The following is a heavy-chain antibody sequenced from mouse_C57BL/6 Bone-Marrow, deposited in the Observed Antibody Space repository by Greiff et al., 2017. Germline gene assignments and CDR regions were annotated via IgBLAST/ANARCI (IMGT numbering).Heavy chain of an antibody. CDR3: ARGSWYYAMDY. J-gene: IGHJ4*01. CDR2: IDPSDSYT. V-gene: IGHV1-50*01. Sequence: QVQLQQPGAELVKPGASVKLSCKASGYTFTSYWMQWVKQRPGQGLEWIGEIDPSDSYTNYNQKFKGKATLTVDTSSSTAYMQLSSLTSEDSAVYYCARGSWYYAMDYWGQGTSVTVSS. CDR1: GYTFTSYW.